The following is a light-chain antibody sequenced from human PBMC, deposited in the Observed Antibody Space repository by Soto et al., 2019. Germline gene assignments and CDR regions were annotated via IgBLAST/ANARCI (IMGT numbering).Light chain of an antibody. CDR3: LQDHNYPLT. Sequence: AIQMAQSPSSLSASVGDRVTITCRASQGIGNDVGWYQQKPGKAPKLLLYAATTLQSGVPSRFSGTRSGTDFTLTISSLLPEDFATYYCLQDHNYPLTFGGGTKEEIK. J-gene: IGKJ4*01. CDR2: AAT. CDR1: QGIGND. V-gene: IGKV1-6*02.